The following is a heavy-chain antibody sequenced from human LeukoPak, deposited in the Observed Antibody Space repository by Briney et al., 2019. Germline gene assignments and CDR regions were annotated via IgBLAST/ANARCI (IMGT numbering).Heavy chain of an antibody. CDR3: ARQYSGFDY. D-gene: IGHD3-10*01. CDR2: IYPGDSET. J-gene: IGHJ4*02. Sequence: GESLKISCKASGYIFTTSWIGWVRQMPGEGLEWMGIIYPGDSETGYNPSFQGQVSISADKSINTAYLQWSSLKASDTAMYYCARQYSGFDYWGQGTLVTVSS. V-gene: IGHV5-51*01. CDR1: GYIFTTSW.